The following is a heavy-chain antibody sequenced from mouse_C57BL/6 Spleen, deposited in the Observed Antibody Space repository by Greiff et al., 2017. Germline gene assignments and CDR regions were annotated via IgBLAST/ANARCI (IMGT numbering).Heavy chain of an antibody. Sequence: VQLQQSGAELVKPGASVKLSCTASGFNIKDYYMHWVKQRTEQGLEWIGRIDPEDGETKYAQKFQGKATITADTSSNTAYLQLSSLTSEDTAVYCCAEGYDANYFDYWGQGTTLTVSS. D-gene: IGHD2-3*01. CDR3: AEGYDANYFDY. CDR1: GFNIKDYY. CDR2: IDPEDGET. V-gene: IGHV14-2*01. J-gene: IGHJ2*01.